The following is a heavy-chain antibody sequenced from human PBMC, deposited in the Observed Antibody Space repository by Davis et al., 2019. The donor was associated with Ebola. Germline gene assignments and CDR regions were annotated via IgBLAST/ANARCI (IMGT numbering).Heavy chain of an antibody. CDR1: GSTFSSYS. J-gene: IGHJ6*03. V-gene: IGHV3-21*01. CDR3: ARERIDYYYYMDV. Sequence: GGSLRLSCAASGSTFSSYSMNWVRQAPGKGLEWVSYISSSSSYTNYADSVKGRFTISRDNAKKSLYLQMNSLRAEDTAVYYCARERIDYYYYMDVWGKGTTVTVSS. D-gene: IGHD2-15*01. CDR2: ISSSSSYT.